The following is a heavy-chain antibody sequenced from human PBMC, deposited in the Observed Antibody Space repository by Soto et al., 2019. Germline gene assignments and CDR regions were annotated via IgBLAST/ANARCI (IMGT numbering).Heavy chain of an antibody. V-gene: IGHV3-15*07. CDR3: STEPPIEYYGMDL. CDR1: GFTFSNAW. J-gene: IGHJ6*02. CDR2: IQRKVDGGTI. Sequence: EVELVESGGGLVKPGGSLRLSCAASGFTFSNAWLNWVRQAPGKGLEWVGRIQRKVDGGTIDYAAPVKGRFTISRNDSKKSLYLQMDSLKSEDTAVYYSSTEPPIEYYGMDLWGQGTTVTVS.